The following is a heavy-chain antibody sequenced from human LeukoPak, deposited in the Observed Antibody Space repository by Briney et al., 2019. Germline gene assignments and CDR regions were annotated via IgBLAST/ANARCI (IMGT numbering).Heavy chain of an antibody. CDR2: ISERGGST. V-gene: IGHV3-23*01. D-gene: IGHD3-10*01. J-gene: IGHJ4*02. CDR3: AKRGVVIRGLLVIGYHQEAYHYDF. Sequence: GGSLRLSCVVSGISLSNYAMTWVRQAPGKGLEWVSYISERGGSTTYADSVKGRFTISRDTSLNTLYLQMNNLRAEDTAVYFCAKRGVVIRGLLVIGYHQEAYHYDFWGQGVLVTVSS. CDR1: GISLSNYA.